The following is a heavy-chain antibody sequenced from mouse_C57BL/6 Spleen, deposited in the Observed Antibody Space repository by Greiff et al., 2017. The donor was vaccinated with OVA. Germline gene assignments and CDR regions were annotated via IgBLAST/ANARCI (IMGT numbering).Heavy chain of an antibody. V-gene: IGHV1-69*01. CDR1: GYTFTSYW. CDR2: IDPSASYT. J-gene: IGHJ3*01. Sequence: QVQLQQPGAELVMPGASVKLSCKASGYTFTSYWLHWVKQRPGQGLEWIGKIDPSASYTNYNQKFKGKSTLTVDKSSSTAYMQLSSLTSEDSAVYYCARGDAQAYWGQGTLVTVSA. CDR3: ARGDAQAY.